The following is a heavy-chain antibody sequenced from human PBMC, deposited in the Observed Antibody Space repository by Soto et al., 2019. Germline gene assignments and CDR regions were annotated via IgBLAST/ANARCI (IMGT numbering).Heavy chain of an antibody. CDR1: GGSISSYY. V-gene: IGHV4-59*01. J-gene: IGHJ3*02. Sequence: QVQLQESGPGLVKPSETLSLTCTVSGGSISSYYWSWIRQPPGKGLEWIGYIYYSGSTNYNPSLKRRVTISVDTSKNQFSLKLSSVTAADTAVYYCARGSKDSSGWYLSHAFDIWGQGTMVTVSS. D-gene: IGHD6-19*01. CDR2: IYYSGST. CDR3: ARGSKDSSGWYLSHAFDI.